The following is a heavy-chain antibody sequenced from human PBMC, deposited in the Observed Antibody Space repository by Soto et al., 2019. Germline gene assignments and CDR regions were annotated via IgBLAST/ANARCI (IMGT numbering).Heavy chain of an antibody. CDR3: ARGACRWYPYFFDS. V-gene: IGHV1-69*01. Sequence: QAQVVQSGAEVRKPGSSVKLSCKASEGTFNSYAIAWVRQAPGQGLEWRGGIIPYYNTLNYAQKFQDRVTTTANDSTNTVYMELSSLRSDDTAVYFCARGACRWYPYFFDSWAQGTLVTVSS. J-gene: IGHJ4*02. CDR1: EGTFNSYA. CDR2: IIPYYNTL. D-gene: IGHD6-13*01.